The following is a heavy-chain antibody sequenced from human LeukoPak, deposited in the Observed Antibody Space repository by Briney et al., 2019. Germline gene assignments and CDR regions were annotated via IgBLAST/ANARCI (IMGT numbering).Heavy chain of an antibody. D-gene: IGHD3-22*01. V-gene: IGHV3-21*01. CDR3: ARGSSYSTNDGFDY. J-gene: IGHJ4*02. CDR2: ISSSTSYI. Sequence: GGSLRLSCAASGFTFSSHSMNWVRQAPGKGLEWVSFISSSTSYIYYADSVKGRFTISRDNAKNSLYLQMNSLRAEDTAVYYCARGSSYSTNDGFDYWGQGTLVTVSS. CDR1: GFTFSSHS.